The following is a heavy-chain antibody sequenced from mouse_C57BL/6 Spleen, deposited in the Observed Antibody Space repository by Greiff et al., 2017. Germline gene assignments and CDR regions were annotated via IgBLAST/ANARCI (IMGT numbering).Heavy chain of an antibody. V-gene: IGHV1-39*01. CDR2: INPNYGTT. J-gene: IGHJ4*01. CDR3: ARGEGYDVAMDY. CDR1: GYSFTDYN. D-gene: IGHD2-2*01. Sequence: VQLKESGPGLVKPSASVNISCTASGYSFTDYNMNWVKQSHGKGLEWIGVINPNYGTTSYNQMFTGKATFTVNQSSSTAYMKLNRLTSEDSAVYYCARGEGYDVAMDYWGKGTSVTVSS.